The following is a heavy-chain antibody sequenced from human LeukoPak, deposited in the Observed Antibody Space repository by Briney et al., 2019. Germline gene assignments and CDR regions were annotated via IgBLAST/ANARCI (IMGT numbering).Heavy chain of an antibody. CDR1: GFTFTSSA. V-gene: IGHV1-58*01. CDR3: AAEGRPTVVTFRKGAVDL. CDR2: IVVGSGNT. Sequence: SVKVSCKASGFTFTSSAVQWVRQARGQRLEWIGWIVVGSGNTNYAQKFQERVTITRDMSTSTVFMELSSLRSEDTAVYYCAAEGRPTVVTFRKGAVDLWGQGTMVTVSS. D-gene: IGHD4-23*01. J-gene: IGHJ3*01.